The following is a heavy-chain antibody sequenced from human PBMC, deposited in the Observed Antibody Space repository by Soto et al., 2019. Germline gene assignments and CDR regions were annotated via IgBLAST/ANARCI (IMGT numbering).Heavy chain of an antibody. V-gene: IGHV4-61*01. Sequence: QVQLQESGPGLVKPSETLSLTCTVSGGSVSSGNYYWGWIRQPPGKGLEWIGYIYYSGNTNYNPSQKTRGTIPVDTSKNPFSLKLSSVTAADTCVYYLAREEKQLVRYGGNLDYWGQGTLVTVSS. CDR2: IYYSGNT. CDR1: GGSVSSGNYY. D-gene: IGHD6-13*01. CDR3: AREEKQLVRYGGNLDY. J-gene: IGHJ4*02.